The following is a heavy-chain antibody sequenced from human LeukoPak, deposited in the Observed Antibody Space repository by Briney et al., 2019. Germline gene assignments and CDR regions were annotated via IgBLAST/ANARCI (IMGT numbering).Heavy chain of an antibody. CDR2: MSPSSGGT. V-gene: IGHV1-2*04. J-gene: IGHJ4*02. CDR1: GYTFTSYD. Sequence: ASVKVSCKASGYTFTSYDINWVRQATGQGLEWMGWMSPSSGGTNYAQKFQGWVTMTRDTSISTAYMELSRLRSDGTAVYYCARDYYYDSSGYVFDYWGQGTLVTVSS. D-gene: IGHD3-22*01. CDR3: ARDYYYDSSGYVFDY.